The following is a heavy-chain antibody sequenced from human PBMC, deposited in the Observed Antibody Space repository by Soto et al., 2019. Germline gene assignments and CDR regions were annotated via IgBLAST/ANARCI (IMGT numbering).Heavy chain of an antibody. J-gene: IGHJ2*01. CDR1: GGSINTGGFY. V-gene: IGHV4-31*03. CDR3: AREITGDWHFDL. Sequence: QVQLQESDPGLVKPSQTLSLTCTVSGGSINTGGFYWNWIRQHPGKGLEWIGYIYYTGTTYYTPSLRSRLTMTVDTSKNQFSLKLSSVTAADTAVYYCAREITGDWHFDLWGRGTLVTVSS. D-gene: IGHD7-27*01. CDR2: IYYTGTT.